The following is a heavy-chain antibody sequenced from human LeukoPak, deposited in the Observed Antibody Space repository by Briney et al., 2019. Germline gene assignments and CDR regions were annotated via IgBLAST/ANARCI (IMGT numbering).Heavy chain of an antibody. CDR1: GYTFTSYD. V-gene: IGHV1-8*01. CDR2: MNPNSGNT. D-gene: IGHD3-16*02. J-gene: IGHJ4*02. Sequence: ASLKVSCKASGYTFTSYDINWVRQATGQGLEWMGWMNPNSGNTGYAQKVQGRVTMTRNTAISTAYMELSSLRSEDTAVYYCARGEGRLGELSLYPAWGQGTLVTVSS. CDR3: ARGEGRLGELSLYPA.